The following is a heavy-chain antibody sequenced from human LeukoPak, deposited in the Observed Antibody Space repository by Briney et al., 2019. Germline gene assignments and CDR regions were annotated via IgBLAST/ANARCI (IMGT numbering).Heavy chain of an antibody. J-gene: IGHJ6*03. CDR2: INHSGST. CDR3: ARGTIVVPAAIRYYYYYMDV. Sequence: PSETLSLTCAVYGGSFSGYYWSWIRQPPGKGLEWIGEINHSGSTNYNPSLKSRVTISVDTSKNQFSLKLSSVTAADTAVYYCARGTIVVPAAIRYYYYYMDVWGKGTTVTVSS. V-gene: IGHV4-34*01. CDR1: GGSFSGYY. D-gene: IGHD2-2*01.